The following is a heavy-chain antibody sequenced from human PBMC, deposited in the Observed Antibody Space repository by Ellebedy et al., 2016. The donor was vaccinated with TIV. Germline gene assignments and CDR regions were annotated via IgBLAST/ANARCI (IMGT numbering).Heavy chain of an antibody. J-gene: IGHJ4*02. CDR1: GFTFSSYA. Sequence: GGSLRLXXAASGFTFSSYAMSWVRQAPGKGLEWVSAISGSGGSTYYADSVKGRFTISRDNSKNTLYLQMNSLRAEDTAVYYCAKDRVPWRDGYNSGYFDYWGQGTLVTVSS. V-gene: IGHV3-23*01. CDR2: ISGSGGST. D-gene: IGHD5-24*01. CDR3: AKDRVPWRDGYNSGYFDY.